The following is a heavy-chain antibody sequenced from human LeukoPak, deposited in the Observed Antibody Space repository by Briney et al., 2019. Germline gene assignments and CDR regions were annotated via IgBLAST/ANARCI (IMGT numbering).Heavy chain of an antibody. D-gene: IGHD3-3*01. Sequence: ASVKVSCKASGYTFTAYGISWLRQAPGQRPEWLAWISPYTGDTKYAEALGGRLTLTRDTSTTTVFMQLRSLRSDDTALYFCGRDQGSRHYPRYFDLWGRGTLVTVAS. J-gene: IGHJ2*01. V-gene: IGHV1-18*01. CDR2: ISPYTGDT. CDR1: GYTFTAYG. CDR3: GRDQGSRHYPRYFDL.